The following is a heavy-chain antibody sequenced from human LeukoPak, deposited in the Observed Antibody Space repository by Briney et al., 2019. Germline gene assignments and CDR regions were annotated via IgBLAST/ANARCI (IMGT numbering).Heavy chain of an antibody. CDR1: GGTFSSYA. V-gene: IGHV1-69*13. D-gene: IGHD3-10*01. Sequence: SVKVSCKASGGTFSSYAISWVRQAPGQGLEWMGGIIPIFGTANYAQKFQGRVTITADESTSTAYMELSSLRSEDTAVYYCARDPSMVRGENTPYFDYWGQGTLVTVSS. J-gene: IGHJ4*02. CDR2: IIPIFGTA. CDR3: ARDPSMVRGENTPYFDY.